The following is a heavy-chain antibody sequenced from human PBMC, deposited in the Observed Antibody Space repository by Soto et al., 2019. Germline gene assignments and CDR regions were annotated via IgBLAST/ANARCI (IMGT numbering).Heavy chain of an antibody. CDR3: ATGEAAMFIDAAGNYGMDV. V-gene: IGHV5-51*01. CDR1: GYSFTSYW. Sequence: PGESLKISCKGSGYSFTSYWIGWVRQMPGKGLEWMGIIYPGDSDTRYSPSFQGQVTISADKSISTAYLQWSSLKASDTAMYYCATGEAAMFIDAAGNYGMDVWGQRTTVTVSS. D-gene: IGHD2-2*01. CDR2: IYPGDSDT. J-gene: IGHJ6*02.